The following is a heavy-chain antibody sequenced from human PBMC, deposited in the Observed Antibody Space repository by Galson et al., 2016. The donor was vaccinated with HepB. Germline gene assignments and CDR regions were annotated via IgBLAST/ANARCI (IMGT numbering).Heavy chain of an antibody. D-gene: IGHD2-2*01. Sequence: LSLTCTVSGGSISSGNYYWSWIRQPAGKGLEWIGRIYTTGSTNYNPSLKSRVTISVDTSKNQFSLKLSSVTAADTAVYYCARERVVPAPMGYYFDYWGQGTLVTVSS. CDR2: IYTTGST. V-gene: IGHV4-61*02. J-gene: IGHJ4*02. CDR3: ARERVVPAPMGYYFDY. CDR1: GGSISSGNYY.